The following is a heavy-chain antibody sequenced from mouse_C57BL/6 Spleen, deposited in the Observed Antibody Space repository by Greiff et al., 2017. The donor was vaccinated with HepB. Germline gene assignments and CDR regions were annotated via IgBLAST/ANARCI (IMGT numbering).Heavy chain of an antibody. D-gene: IGHD1-1*01. CDR3: ARDRIYYYGSRGYFDY. CDR2: ISDGGSYT. CDR1: GFTFSSYA. V-gene: IGHV5-4*01. Sequence: EVQRVESGGGLVKPGGSLKLSCAASGFTFSSYAMSWVRQTPEKRLEWVATISDGGSYTYYPDNVKGRFTISRDNAKNNLYLQMSHLKSEDTAMYYCARDRIYYYGSRGYFDYWGQGTTLTVSS. J-gene: IGHJ2*01.